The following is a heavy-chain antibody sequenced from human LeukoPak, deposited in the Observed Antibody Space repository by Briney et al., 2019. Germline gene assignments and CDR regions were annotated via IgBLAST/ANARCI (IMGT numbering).Heavy chain of an antibody. J-gene: IGHJ4*02. D-gene: IGHD1-26*01. Sequence: PSKTLSLTCTVSGGSISWYYWSWIRQPPGKGLEWIGYIYYTGSTNYNPSLKSRVTISVDTPRDDFSLKLTSVTAADTAVYYCASFSGTSRFEYWGQGILVTVSS. CDR1: GGSISWYY. CDR3: ASFSGTSRFEY. CDR2: IYYTGST. V-gene: IGHV4-59*01.